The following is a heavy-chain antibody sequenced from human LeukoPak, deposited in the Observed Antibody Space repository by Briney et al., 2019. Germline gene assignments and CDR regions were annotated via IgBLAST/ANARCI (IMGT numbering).Heavy chain of an antibody. J-gene: IGHJ4*02. D-gene: IGHD2-2*01. CDR1: GGSVSGRSYY. CDR3: AKYCSTTSCYYLDY. CDR2: VYFSGST. Sequence: SETLSLTCSVSGGSVSGRSYYWGWIRQPPGKGLEWIGSVYFSGSTYYNPSLKSRVTISVDTSKNQFSLKLNSVTAADTAVYYCAKYCSTTSCYYLDYWGQGILVTVPS. V-gene: IGHV4-39*07.